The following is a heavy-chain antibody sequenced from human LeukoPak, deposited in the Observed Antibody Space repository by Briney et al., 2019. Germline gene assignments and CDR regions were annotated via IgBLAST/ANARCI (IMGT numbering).Heavy chain of an antibody. Sequence: GGSLRLSCAASGFTFSSYGMHWVRQAPGKGLEWVAFIRYDGSNKYYADSVKGRFTISRDNSKNTLYLQMNSLRAEDTAVYYCAKDHTVTTPYYFDYWGQGTLVTVSS. V-gene: IGHV3-30*02. J-gene: IGHJ4*02. CDR2: IRYDGSNK. D-gene: IGHD4-11*01. CDR3: AKDHTVTTPYYFDY. CDR1: GFTFSSYG.